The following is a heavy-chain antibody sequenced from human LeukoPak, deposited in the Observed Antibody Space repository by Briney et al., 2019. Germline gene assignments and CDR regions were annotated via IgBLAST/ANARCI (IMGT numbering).Heavy chain of an antibody. CDR2: IYHSGST. CDR3: ARSPPTTVTKFDY. CDR1: GGSISSSNW. V-gene: IGHV4-4*02. J-gene: IGHJ4*02. Sequence: PSETLSLTCAVSGGSISSSNWWSWVRQPPGKGLEWIGEIYHSGSTNYNPSLKSRVTISVDKSKNQFSLKLSSVTAADTAVYYCARSPPTTVTKFDYWGQGTLVTVSS. D-gene: IGHD4-17*01.